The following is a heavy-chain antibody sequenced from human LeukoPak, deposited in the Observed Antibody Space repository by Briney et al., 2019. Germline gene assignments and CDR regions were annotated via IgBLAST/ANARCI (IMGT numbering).Heavy chain of an antibody. J-gene: IGHJ4*02. CDR3: ARAFKAYYYGSGSYYFDY. CDR1: GGSISSYY. Sequence: PSETLSLTCTVSGGSISSYYWSWIRQPAGKGLEWLGSIYTSGSTNYNTSLESRVSMSVDTSKNQFSLKQSSVTAADTAVYYCARAFKAYYYGSGSYYFDYWGQGTLVTVSS. CDR2: IYTSGST. V-gene: IGHV4-4*07. D-gene: IGHD3-10*01.